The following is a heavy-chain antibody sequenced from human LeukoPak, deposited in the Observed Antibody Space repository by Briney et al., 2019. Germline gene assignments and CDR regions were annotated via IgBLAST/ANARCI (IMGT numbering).Heavy chain of an antibody. J-gene: IGHJ6*03. CDR1: GYTFTGYY. Sequence: ASVKVSCKASGYTFTGYYMHWVRQAPGQGLEWMGWINPNSGGTNYAQKFQGRVTMTRDTSISTAYMELSRLRSDDTAVYYCARDTMVRGVITYYYYMDVWGKGTTVTISS. CDR2: INPNSGGT. D-gene: IGHD3-10*01. V-gene: IGHV1-2*02. CDR3: ARDTMVRGVITYYYYMDV.